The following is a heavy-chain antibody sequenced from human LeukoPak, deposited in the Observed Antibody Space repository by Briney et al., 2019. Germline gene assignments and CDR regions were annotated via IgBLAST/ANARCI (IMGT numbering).Heavy chain of an antibody. Sequence: ASVTVSCKASGYTFTSYDINWVRQATGQGLEWMGWMNPNSGNTGYAQKFQGRVTMTRNTSISTAYMELSSLRSEDTAVYYCARRRSGSYYKNWFDPWGQGTLVTVSS. CDR1: GYTFTSYD. D-gene: IGHD3-10*01. CDR3: ARRRSGSYYKNWFDP. CDR2: MNPNSGNT. V-gene: IGHV1-8*01. J-gene: IGHJ5*02.